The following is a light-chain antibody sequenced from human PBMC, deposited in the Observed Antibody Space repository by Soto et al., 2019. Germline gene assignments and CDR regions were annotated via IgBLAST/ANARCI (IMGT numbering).Light chain of an antibody. J-gene: IGLJ2*01. CDR1: SSDVGAYNH. Sequence: QSALAQPASVSGSPGQSITISCTGTSSDVGAYNHVSWYHQHHPGKAPELIIYDVTDRPSGVSTRFSGSKSGNTASLTISGLQAEDEGDYYCSSYTTIKTVIFGGGTKVTVL. CDR2: DVT. V-gene: IGLV2-14*01. CDR3: SSYTTIKTVI.